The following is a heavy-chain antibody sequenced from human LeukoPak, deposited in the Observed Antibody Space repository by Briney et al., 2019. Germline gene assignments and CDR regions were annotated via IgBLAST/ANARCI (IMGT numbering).Heavy chain of an antibody. V-gene: IGHV4-4*02. CDR2: IYHSGSP. CDR1: GGSISSNNW. CDR3: ASHSSGYYFGFDY. D-gene: IGHD3-22*01. J-gene: IGHJ4*02. Sequence: SGTLSLTCAVSGGSISSNNWWGWVRQPPGKGLEWIGEIYHSGSPNYNPSLKSRVTISVDKSRNHFSLNLSSVTAADTAVYYCASHSSGYYFGFDYWGQGTLVTVSS.